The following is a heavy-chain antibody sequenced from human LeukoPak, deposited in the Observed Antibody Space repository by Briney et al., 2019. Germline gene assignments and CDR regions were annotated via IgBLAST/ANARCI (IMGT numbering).Heavy chain of an antibody. D-gene: IGHD1-26*01. CDR1: GGSFSGYY. V-gene: IGHV4-34*01. Sequence: SETLSLTCAVYGGSFSGYYWSWIRQPPGKGLEWIREINHSGSTNYNPSLKSRVTISVDTSKNQFSLKLSSVTAADTAVYYCARMYSGTYGGIDYWGQGTLVTVSS. CDR3: ARMYSGTYGGIDY. J-gene: IGHJ4*02. CDR2: INHSGST.